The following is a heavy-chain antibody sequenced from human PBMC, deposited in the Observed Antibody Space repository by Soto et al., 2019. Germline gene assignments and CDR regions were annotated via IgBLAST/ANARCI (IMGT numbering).Heavy chain of an antibody. CDR3: AGRLSSSWGGYQYGKDV. CDR2: IDPSDSYT. Sequence: GESLKISCKGSGYSFTSYWISWVRQMPGKGLEWMGRIDPSDSYTNYSPSFQGHVTISADKSISTAYLQWSSLKASDTAMYYCAGRLSSSWGGYQYGKDVRGQGTTVTVSS. J-gene: IGHJ6*02. D-gene: IGHD6-13*01. V-gene: IGHV5-10-1*01. CDR1: GYSFTSYW.